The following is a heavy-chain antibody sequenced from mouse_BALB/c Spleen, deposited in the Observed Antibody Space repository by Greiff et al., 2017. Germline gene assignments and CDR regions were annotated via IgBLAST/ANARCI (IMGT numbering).Heavy chain of an antibody. V-gene: IGHV1-18*01. CDR2: INPNNGGT. CDR3: ARNYGVLDY. CDR1: GYTFTDYN. J-gene: IGHJ2*01. Sequence: EVKLMESGPELVKPGASVKIPCKASGYTFTDYNMDWVKQSHGKSLEWIGDINPNNGGTIYNQKFKGKATLTVDKSSSTAYMELRSLTSEDTAVYYCARNYGVLDYWGQGTTLTVSS. D-gene: IGHD1-1*01.